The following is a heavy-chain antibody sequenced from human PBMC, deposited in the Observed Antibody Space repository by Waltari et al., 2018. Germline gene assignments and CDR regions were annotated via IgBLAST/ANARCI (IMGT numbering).Heavy chain of an antibody. Sequence: QVQLQESGPGLVKPSETLSLTCTVSGGSISSHYWSWIRQPPGKGLEWIGYIYYSGSTNYNPSLKSRVTISVDTSKNQFSLKLSSVTAADTAVYYCARNLETFDYWGQGTRVTVSS. CDR1: GGSISSHY. CDR2: IYYSGST. D-gene: IGHD1-1*01. V-gene: IGHV4-59*11. CDR3: ARNLETFDY. J-gene: IGHJ4*02.